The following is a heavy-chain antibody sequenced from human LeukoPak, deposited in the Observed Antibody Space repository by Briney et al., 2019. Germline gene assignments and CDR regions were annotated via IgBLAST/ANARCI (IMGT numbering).Heavy chain of an antibody. D-gene: IGHD2-2*01. J-gene: IGHJ4*02. V-gene: IGHV1-2*02. CDR2: INPNSGGT. CDR3: ARDLSISSTSSPSH. CDR1: GYTFTGFY. Sequence: GASVKVSCKASGYTFTGFYIHWVRQAPGQGLEWMGWINPNSGGTKYAQRFQGRVTMTRDTSISTAYMELNSLRSDDTAVYHCARDLSISSTSSPSHWGQGTLVTVSS.